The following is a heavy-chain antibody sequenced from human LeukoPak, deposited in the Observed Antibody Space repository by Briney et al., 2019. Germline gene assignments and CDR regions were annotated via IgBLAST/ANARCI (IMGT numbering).Heavy chain of an antibody. V-gene: IGHV3-23*01. CDR1: GFTFSSYA. CDR2: ISGSGGST. D-gene: IGHD3-10*01. Sequence: PGGSLRLSCAASGFTFSSYAMSWVRQAPGKGLEWVSAISGSGGSTYYADSVKGRFTISRDNSKNTLYLQMNSLRAEDTAVYYCAKDSYYGSGSDLDYWGQGTLVTVSS. J-gene: IGHJ4*02. CDR3: AKDSYYGSGSDLDY.